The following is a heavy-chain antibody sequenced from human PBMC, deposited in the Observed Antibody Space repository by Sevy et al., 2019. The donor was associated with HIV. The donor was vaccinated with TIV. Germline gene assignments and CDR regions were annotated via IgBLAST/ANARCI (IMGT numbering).Heavy chain of an antibody. V-gene: IGHV3-23*01. CDR1: GFTFSSYA. J-gene: IGHJ4*02. D-gene: IGHD6-19*01. CDR3: AKADSSGWSQ. CDR2: ISGSGGST. Sequence: GGFLRLSCAASGFTFSSYAMSWVRQAPGKGLEWVSAISGSGGSTYYADPVKGRFTISRDNSKNTLYLQMNRLRAEDTAVYYCAKADSSGWSQWGQGTLVTVSS.